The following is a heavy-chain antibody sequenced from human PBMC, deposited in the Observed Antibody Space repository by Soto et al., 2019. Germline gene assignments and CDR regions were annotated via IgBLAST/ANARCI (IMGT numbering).Heavy chain of an antibody. CDR3: ARGRDGAVEGRNYFDY. V-gene: IGHV4-34*01. D-gene: IGHD3-3*01. J-gene: IGHJ4*02. CDR2: INHSGST. Sequence: SETLSLTCAVYGGSFSGYYWSWIRQPPGKGLEWIGEINHSGSTNYNPSLKSRVTISVDTSKNQFSLKLSSVTAADTAVYYCARGRDGAVEGRNYFDYWGQGTLVTVSS. CDR1: GGSFSGYY.